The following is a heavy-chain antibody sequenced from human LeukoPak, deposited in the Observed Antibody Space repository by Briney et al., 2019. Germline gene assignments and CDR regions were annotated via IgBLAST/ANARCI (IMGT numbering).Heavy chain of an antibody. Sequence: EASVKVSCKASGYTFTSYGISWVRQAPGQGLEWMGWISAYNGNTNYAQKLQGRVTMTTDTSTSTAYMELRSLRSDDTAVYYCARNSLEDYYYYGMDVWGQGTTVTVSS. CDR2: ISAYNGNT. CDR1: GYTFTSYG. CDR3: ARNSLEDYYYYGMDV. D-gene: IGHD4-4*01. V-gene: IGHV1-18*01. J-gene: IGHJ6*02.